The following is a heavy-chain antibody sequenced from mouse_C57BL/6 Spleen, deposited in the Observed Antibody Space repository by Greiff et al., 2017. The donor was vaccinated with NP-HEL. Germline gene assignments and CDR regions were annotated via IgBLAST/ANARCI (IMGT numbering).Heavy chain of an antibody. V-gene: IGHV1-80*01. CDR3: ARRGMYDYDDY. D-gene: IGHD2-4*01. J-gene: IGHJ2*01. CDR2: IYPGDGDT. CDR1: GYAFSSYW. Sequence: QVQLQQSGAELVKPGASVKISCKASGYAFSSYWMNWVKQRPGKGLEWIGQIYPGDGDTNYNGKFKGKATLTADKSSSTAYMQLSSLTSEDSAVYFCARRGMYDYDDYWGQGTTLTVSS.